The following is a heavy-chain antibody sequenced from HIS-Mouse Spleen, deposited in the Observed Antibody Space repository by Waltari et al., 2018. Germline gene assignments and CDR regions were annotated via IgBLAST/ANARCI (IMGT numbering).Heavy chain of an antibody. J-gene: IGHJ4*02. V-gene: IGHV4-39*07. D-gene: IGHD3-10*01. CDR1: AGPISSSSYY. CDR3: ARVRGYYFDY. Sequence: QLQLQESGPGLVKPSETLSPTCTVSAGPISSSSYYWGWIRQPPGKGLEWIGSIYYSGSTYYNPSLKSRVTISVDTSKNQFSLKLSSVTAADTAVYYCARVRGYYFDYWGQGTLVTVSS. CDR2: IYYSGST.